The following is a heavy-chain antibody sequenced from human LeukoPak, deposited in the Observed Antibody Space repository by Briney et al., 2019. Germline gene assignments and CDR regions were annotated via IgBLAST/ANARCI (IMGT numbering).Heavy chain of an antibody. D-gene: IGHD1-26*01. CDR2: ISISGTTI. CDR1: GFTFSGFG. J-gene: IGHJ6*03. Sequence: GGSLRLSCAASGFTFSGFGMHWVRQAPGKGLEWLSHISISGTTIHYADSVRGRFTISRDNAKNSVYLQMNSLRAEDTAVYYCARVIVFRGYMDVWGKGTTVTVSS. V-gene: IGHV3-48*04. CDR3: ARVIVFRGYMDV.